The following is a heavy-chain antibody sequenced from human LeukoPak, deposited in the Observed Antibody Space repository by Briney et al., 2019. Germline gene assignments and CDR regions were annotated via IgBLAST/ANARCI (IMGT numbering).Heavy chain of an antibody. CDR1: GYTFTSYD. CDR2: MNPKTGET. CDR3: ARADYEGYNWNDDAFDV. Sequence: ASVKVSCKASGYTFTSYDINWVRQATAQGLEWMGWMNPKTGETGYAQQFQGRVTFTRDTSITTAYMELSSLRSEDAAVYYCARADYEGYNWNDDAFDVWGQGTMVTVSS. J-gene: IGHJ3*01. V-gene: IGHV1-8*01. D-gene: IGHD1-1*01.